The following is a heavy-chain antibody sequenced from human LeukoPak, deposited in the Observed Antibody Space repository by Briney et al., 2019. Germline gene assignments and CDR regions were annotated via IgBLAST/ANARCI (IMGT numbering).Heavy chain of an antibody. D-gene: IGHD6-13*01. CDR2: ISWNSGSI. Sequence: PGGSLRLSCAASGFTFDDYAMHSVRQAPGKGLEWVSGISWNSGSIGYADSVKGRFTISRDNAKNSLYLQMNSLRAEDTALYYCAKGRIAAAGPGGDYWGQGTLVTVSS. CDR1: GFTFDDYA. CDR3: AKGRIAAAGPGGDY. V-gene: IGHV3-9*01. J-gene: IGHJ4*02.